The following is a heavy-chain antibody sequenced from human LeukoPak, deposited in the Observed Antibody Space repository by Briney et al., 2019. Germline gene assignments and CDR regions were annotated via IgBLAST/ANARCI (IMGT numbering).Heavy chain of an antibody. Sequence: GGSLRLSCAASGFTVSNNYMSWVRQAPGKGLEWVSAIYSGGNTYYSDSVKGRFTISRDNSKTTLYLQMNSLRAEDTAVYYCARQVGASTTFDSWGQGTLVTSPQ. D-gene: IGHD1-26*01. J-gene: IGHJ4*02. CDR1: GFTVSNNY. CDR3: ARQVGASTTFDS. CDR2: IYSGGNT. V-gene: IGHV3-53*01.